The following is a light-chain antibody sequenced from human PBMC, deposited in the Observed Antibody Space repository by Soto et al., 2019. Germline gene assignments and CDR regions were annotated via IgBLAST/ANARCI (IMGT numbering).Light chain of an antibody. Sequence: EIVLTQSPATLSVSPRERVALSCRVSQCVDINLPWYQRQPGQAPRLVIFGASTRATDMPRTFSGSGSGTELTPPISSLQSEDFGVYYCRQYKNWPRTFGQGTKVDIK. CDR2: GAS. CDR1: QCVDIN. CDR3: RQYKNWPRT. V-gene: IGKV3-15*01. J-gene: IGKJ1*01.